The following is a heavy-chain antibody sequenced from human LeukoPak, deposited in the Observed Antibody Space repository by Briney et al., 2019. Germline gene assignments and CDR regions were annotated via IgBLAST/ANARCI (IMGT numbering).Heavy chain of an antibody. J-gene: IGHJ6*02. D-gene: IGHD3-10*01. CDR2: INPNSGGT. V-gene: IGHV1-2*02. CDR3: ARVSTMVRGVYYYYGMDV. CDR1: GYTFTGYY. Sequence: ASVKVSCKASGYTFTGYYMHWVRQAPGQGLEWMGWINPNSGGTNYAQKFQGRVTMTRDTSISTAYMELSRLRSDDTAVYYCARVSTMVRGVYYYYGMDVWGQGTTVTVSS.